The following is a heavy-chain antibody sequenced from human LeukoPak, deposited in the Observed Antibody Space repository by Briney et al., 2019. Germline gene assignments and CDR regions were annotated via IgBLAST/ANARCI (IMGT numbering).Heavy chain of an antibody. CDR2: ISSSGITI. D-gene: IGHD1-14*01. J-gene: IGHJ4*02. Sequence: SGGSLRLSCAASGFTFSNNEMNWVRQAPGKGLEWVSYISSSGITIYYADSVKGRFTISRDNPKNSLYLQMNSLRAEDTAVYYCARAPRYYFDYWGQGTLVSVST. CDR3: ARAPRYYFDY. CDR1: GFTFSNNE. V-gene: IGHV3-48*03.